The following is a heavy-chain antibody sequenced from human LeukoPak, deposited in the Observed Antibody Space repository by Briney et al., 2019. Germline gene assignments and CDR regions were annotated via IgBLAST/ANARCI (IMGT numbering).Heavy chain of an antibody. D-gene: IGHD3-10*01. CDR1: GFTFSSYE. CDR3: ARDGRGSGSYYKY. Sequence: GGSLRLSCAASGFTFSSYEMNWVRQAPGEGLGWVSYISSSGSTIYYADSVKGRFTISRDNAKNSLYLQMNSLRAEDTAVYYCARDGRGSGSYYKYWGQGTLVTVSS. CDR2: ISSSGSTI. J-gene: IGHJ4*02. V-gene: IGHV3-48*03.